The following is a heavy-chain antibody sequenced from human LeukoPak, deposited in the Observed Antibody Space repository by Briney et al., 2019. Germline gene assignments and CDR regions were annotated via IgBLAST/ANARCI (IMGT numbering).Heavy chain of an antibody. V-gene: IGHV3-30*04. Sequence: GGSLRLSCAASGFTFSSYAMHWVRQAPGKGLEWVAVISYDGSNKYYADSVKGRFTISRDNAKNSLYLQMNSLRAEDTALYHCARLRGPWELNDAFDIWGQGTMVTVSS. CDR1: GFTFSSYA. CDR2: ISYDGSNK. D-gene: IGHD1-26*01. CDR3: ARLRGPWELNDAFDI. J-gene: IGHJ3*02.